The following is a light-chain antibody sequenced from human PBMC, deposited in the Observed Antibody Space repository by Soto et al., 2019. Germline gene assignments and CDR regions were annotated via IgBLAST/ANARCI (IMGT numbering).Light chain of an antibody. J-gene: IGKJ5*01. Sequence: EIVLTQTPLLSPVTLGQPASISCRSSRSLVASDGNAYLTWLHQRPGQPPRPLIYKVSQRPSGVPDRFSGSGAGTDFTLHISRVEAEDVGTYFCMQATQLRTFGQGTRLEMK. V-gene: IGKV2-24*01. CDR1: RSLVASDGNAY. CDR3: MQATQLRT. CDR2: KVS.